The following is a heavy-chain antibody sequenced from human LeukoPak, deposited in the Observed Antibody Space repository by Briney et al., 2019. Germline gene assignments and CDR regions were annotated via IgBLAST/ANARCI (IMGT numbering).Heavy chain of an antibody. J-gene: IGHJ4*02. CDR2: INWNVGST. V-gene: IGHV3-20*04. CDR3: ARELGYCSGGSCERNYYFDY. Sequence: GGSLRLSCTASGFTFDDYGMSWVRQAPGEGMGWVSGINWNVGSTGYADSVKGRFTISGDNAKNSLYLQMNSLRAEDTALYYCARELGYCSGGSCERNYYFDYWGQGTLVTVSS. CDR1: GFTFDDYG. D-gene: IGHD2-15*01.